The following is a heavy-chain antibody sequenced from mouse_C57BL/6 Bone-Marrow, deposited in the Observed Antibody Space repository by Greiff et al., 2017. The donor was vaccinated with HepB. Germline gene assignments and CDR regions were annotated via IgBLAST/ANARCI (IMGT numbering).Heavy chain of an antibody. CDR2: IYPGDGDT. CDR1: GYAFSSSW. CDR3: ARSSPLYAMDY. V-gene: IGHV1-82*01. J-gene: IGHJ4*01. Sequence: QVQLQQSGPELVKPGASVKISCKASGYAFSSSWMNWVKQRPGKGLEWIGRIYPGDGDTNYNGKFKGKATLTADKSSSTAYMQLSSLTSEDSAVYVCARSSPLYAMDYWGQGTSVTVSS.